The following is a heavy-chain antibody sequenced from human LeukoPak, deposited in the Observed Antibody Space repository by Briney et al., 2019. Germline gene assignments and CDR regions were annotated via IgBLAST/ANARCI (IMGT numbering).Heavy chain of an antibody. D-gene: IGHD3-10*01. CDR3: ARRGIFGSGFYYMDV. CDR1: GGSFSGYY. J-gene: IGHJ6*03. V-gene: IGHV4-34*01. Sequence: SETLSLTCAVYGGSFSGYYWSWIRQPPGKGLEWIGEINHSGSTNYNPSLKSRVTISVDTSKNQFSLKLSSVTAADTAVYYCARRGIFGSGFYYMDVWGKGTTVTISS. CDR2: INHSGST.